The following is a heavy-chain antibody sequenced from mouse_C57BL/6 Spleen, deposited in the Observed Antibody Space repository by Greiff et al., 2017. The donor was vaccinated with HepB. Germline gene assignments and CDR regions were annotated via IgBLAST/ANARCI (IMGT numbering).Heavy chain of an antibody. D-gene: IGHD2-4*01. CDR2: LWSGGST. V-gene: IGHV2-2*01. CDR3: ARKGNDYDWFAY. Sequence: QVQLKQSGPGLVQPSQSLSITCTVSGFSLTSYGVHWVRQSPGKGLEWLGVLWSGGSTDYTAAFISRLSISKDNSKSQVFFKMNSLQADDTAIYYCARKGNDYDWFAYWGQGTLVTVSA. CDR1: GFSLTSYG. J-gene: IGHJ3*01.